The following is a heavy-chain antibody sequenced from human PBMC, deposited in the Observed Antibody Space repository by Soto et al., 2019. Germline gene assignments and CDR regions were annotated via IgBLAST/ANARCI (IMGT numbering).Heavy chain of an antibody. J-gene: IGHJ5*02. Sequence: GGSLRLCCAASGFTFSSYSMNWVRQAPGKGLEWVSSISSSSSYIYYADSVKGRFTISRDNAKNSLYLQMNSLRAEDTAVYYCARDLGYCSSTSCFPDWFDPWGQGTLVTVSS. CDR1: GFTFSSYS. CDR2: ISSSSSYI. CDR3: ARDLGYCSSTSCFPDWFDP. D-gene: IGHD2-2*01. V-gene: IGHV3-21*01.